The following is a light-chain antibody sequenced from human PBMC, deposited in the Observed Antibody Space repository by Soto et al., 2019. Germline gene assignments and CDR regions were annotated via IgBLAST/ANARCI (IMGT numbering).Light chain of an antibody. Sequence: QTVVTQEPSFSVSPGGTVTLTCGLSSGSVSTNYYPSWYQQTPGQAPRTLIYSTNTRSSGVPDRFSGSILGNKAAPTITGAQADDESDYYCVLYMGSGFWVFGGGTKLTVL. CDR3: VLYMGSGFWV. V-gene: IGLV8-61*01. J-gene: IGLJ3*02. CDR2: STN. CDR1: SGSVSTNYY.